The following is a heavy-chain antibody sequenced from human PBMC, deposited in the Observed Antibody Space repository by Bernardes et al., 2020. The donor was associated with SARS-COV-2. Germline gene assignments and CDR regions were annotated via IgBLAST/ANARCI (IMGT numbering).Heavy chain of an antibody. Sequence: SETLSLTCTVSGGSISSYYWSWIRQPPGKGLEWIGYIHYSGTTKNNPSLKSRVTLSIDTPKNQLSLRLSSVTAADTAVYYCAREAGHTNTHFDFWGQGTLVTVSS. CDR1: GGSISSYY. CDR2: IHYSGTT. D-gene: IGHD2-2*02. V-gene: IGHV4-59*01. CDR3: AREAGHTNTHFDF. J-gene: IGHJ4*02.